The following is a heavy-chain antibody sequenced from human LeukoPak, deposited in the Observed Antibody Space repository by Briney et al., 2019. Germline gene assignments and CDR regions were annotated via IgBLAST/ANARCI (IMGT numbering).Heavy chain of an antibody. V-gene: IGHV3-74*01. J-gene: IGHJ4*02. Sequence: PGGSLRLSCAASGFTFSSYWMHWVRQAPGKGLVWVSRINSDGSSTSYADSVKGRFTISRDNAKNTLYLQMNSLRAEDTAVYYCARGGYYYDSSVMIRGWGQGTLVTVSS. CDR1: GFTFSSYW. CDR3: ARGGYYYDSSVMIRG. CDR2: INSDGSST. D-gene: IGHD3-22*01.